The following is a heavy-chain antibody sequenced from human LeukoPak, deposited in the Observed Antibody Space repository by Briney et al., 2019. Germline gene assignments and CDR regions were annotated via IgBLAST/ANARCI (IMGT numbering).Heavy chain of an antibody. V-gene: IGHV3-48*03. Sequence: PGESLRLSCAASGFTFSDYEINWVRQAPGKGLEWVSYISSSGGTIYYADSVKGRFTISRDNAKNSLYLQMNSLRAEDTGIYYCARLRGGYNLYWGRGTLVTVSS. CDR1: GFTFSDYE. CDR3: ARLRGGYNLY. D-gene: IGHD5-24*01. CDR2: ISSSGGTI. J-gene: IGHJ4*02.